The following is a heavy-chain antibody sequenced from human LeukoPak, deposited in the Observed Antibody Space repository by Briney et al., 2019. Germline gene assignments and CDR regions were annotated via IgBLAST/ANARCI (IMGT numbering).Heavy chain of an antibody. V-gene: IGHV3-48*03. J-gene: IGHJ4*02. CDR3: ARIGYDWNLFDF. Sequence: GGSLRLSCVASGFTFSSYEMNWVRQAPGRGLEWISYIGSSGRAIYYADSVKGRFTISRDNAKNSLYLQMDSLRAEDTAVYYCARIGYDWNLFDFWGQGTLVTVSS. CDR1: GFTFSSYE. CDR2: IGSSGRAI. D-gene: IGHD1-20*01.